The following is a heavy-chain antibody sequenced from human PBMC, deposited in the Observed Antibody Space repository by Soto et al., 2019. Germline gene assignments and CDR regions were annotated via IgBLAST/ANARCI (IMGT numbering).Heavy chain of an antibody. CDR1: GYSFITYG. J-gene: IGHJ6*02. CDR2: IYGGNGDT. V-gene: IGHV1-3*01. Sequence: QVHLVQSGAEVRKPGASVKVSCKASGYSFITYGLHWVRQAPGQRLEWMGWIYGGNGDTKYSENFQGRVSITRDTSASTAYLELISLRSEDTAVYYCARDPGSNDWYRPYFKMDVWGQGTTVTVSS. CDR3: ARDPGSNDWYRPYFKMDV. D-gene: IGHD3-10*01.